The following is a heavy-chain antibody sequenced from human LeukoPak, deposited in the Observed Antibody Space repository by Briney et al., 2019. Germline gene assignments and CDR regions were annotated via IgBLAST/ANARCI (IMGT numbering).Heavy chain of an antibody. CDR3: ARANYDSSGLDY. CDR2: ISGSGGNT. J-gene: IGHJ4*02. V-gene: IGHV3-23*01. D-gene: IGHD3-22*01. CDR1: GFTFSSYA. Sequence: GGSLRLSCAASGFTFSSYAMSWVRQAPGKGLEWVSSISGSGGNTYHADSVKGRFTISRDNSKNTLYLQMNSLRAEDTAVYYCARANYDSSGLDYWGQGTLVTVSS.